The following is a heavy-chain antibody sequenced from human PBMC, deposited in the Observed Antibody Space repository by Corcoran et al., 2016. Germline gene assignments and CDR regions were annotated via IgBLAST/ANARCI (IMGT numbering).Heavy chain of an antibody. CDR2: INSDGSST. Sequence: EVQLVESGGGLVQPGGSLRLSCAASGFTFSSYWMHWVRQAPGKGLVWVSRINSDGSSTSYADSVKGRFTISRDNAKNTLYLQMNSLRAEDTAVDYCARGGAVVELSRTYYYYYGMDVWGQGTTVTVSS. CDR1: GFTFSSYW. D-gene: IGHD1-7*01. V-gene: IGHV3-74*01. CDR3: ARGGAVVELSRTYYYYYGMDV. J-gene: IGHJ6*02.